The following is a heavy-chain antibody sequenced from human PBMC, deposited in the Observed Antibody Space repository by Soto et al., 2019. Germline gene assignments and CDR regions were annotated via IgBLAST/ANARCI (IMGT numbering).Heavy chain of an antibody. CDR1: GFTLSNVW. Sequence: GGSLRLSCAASGFTLSNVWMNWVRQAPGKGLEWVGRIKSKAHGGTIDYAAPVNGRFTISRDDSKDTLYLQMNSLKTEDTAVYYCTTDVDYYDSSGYYQHPRSYWGQGTLVTGSS. CDR2: IKSKAHGGTI. D-gene: IGHD3-22*01. J-gene: IGHJ4*02. CDR3: TTDVDYYDSSGYYQHPRSY. V-gene: IGHV3-15*07.